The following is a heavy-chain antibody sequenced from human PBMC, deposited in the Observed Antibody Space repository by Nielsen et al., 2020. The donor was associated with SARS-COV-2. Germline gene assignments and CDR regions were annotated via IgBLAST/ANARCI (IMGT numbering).Heavy chain of an antibody. CDR1: GFIFSDYN. J-gene: IGHJ3*02. Sequence: GESLKISCAASGFIFSDYNMNWVRQAPGKGLEWVSFISSRSDYIYYADSMKGRFTISRDNAKNSLFLQMKRLRVEDTAVYYCARDGGRRTMFGVNHRVRKDAFDIWGQGTMVTVSS. CDR3: ARDGGRRTMFGVNHRVRKDAFDI. V-gene: IGHV3-21*01. D-gene: IGHD3-3*01. CDR2: ISSRSDYI.